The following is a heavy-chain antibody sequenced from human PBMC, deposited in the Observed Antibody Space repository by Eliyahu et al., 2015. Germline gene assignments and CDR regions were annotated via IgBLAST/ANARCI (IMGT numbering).Heavy chain of an antibody. CDR3: ARGFLDGDYILTYFDY. V-gene: IGHV3-30*01. CDR1: GFPFNXYA. D-gene: IGHD4-17*01. Sequence: QVQLVESGGGVVQPGXSLXVXCXASGFPFNXYAMHWGPQXPGKGLEWVAVISYDGSNKYYADSVKGRFTISRDNSKNTLYLQMNSLRAEDTAVYYCARGFLDGDYILTYFDYWGQGTLVTVSS. CDR2: ISYDGSNK. J-gene: IGHJ4*02.